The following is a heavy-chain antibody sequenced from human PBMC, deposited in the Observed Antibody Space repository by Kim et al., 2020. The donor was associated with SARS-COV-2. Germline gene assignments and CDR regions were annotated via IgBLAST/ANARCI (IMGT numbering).Heavy chain of an antibody. V-gene: IGHV3-33*02. D-gene: IGHD3-9*01. Sequence: GRFTISRDNSTNTLCLQMNSLRAEDTAVYYCAREGWYYGILTGYQDYYFDYWGQGTLVTVSS. J-gene: IGHJ4*02. CDR3: AREGWYYGILTGYQDYYFDY.